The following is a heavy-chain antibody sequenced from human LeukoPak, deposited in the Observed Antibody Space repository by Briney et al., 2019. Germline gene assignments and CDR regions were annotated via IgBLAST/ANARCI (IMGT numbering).Heavy chain of an antibody. D-gene: IGHD6-13*01. CDR2: ISYDGSNK. J-gene: IGHJ4*02. V-gene: IGHV3-30-3*01. Sequence: GRSLRLSCAASGFTFSSYAMHWVRQAPGKGLEWVAVISYDGSNKYYADSVKGRFTISRDNSKNTLYLQMNSLRAEDTAVYYSARDPGYSSSGGDYWGQGTLVTVSS. CDR1: GFTFSSYA. CDR3: ARDPGYSSSGGDY.